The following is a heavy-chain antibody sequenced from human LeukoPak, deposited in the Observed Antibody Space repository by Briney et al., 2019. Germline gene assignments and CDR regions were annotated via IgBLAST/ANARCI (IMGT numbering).Heavy chain of an antibody. CDR2: IYRGGTT. V-gene: IGHV3-53*01. J-gene: IGHJ4*02. Sequence: GGSLRLSCAASGFTVSDNYMSWVRQAPGKGLEWVSVIYRGGTTYYADSVKGRFTISRDNSKSTLHLQMNSLRAEDTAVYYCAREGAYCGGDCFGDWGQGTLVTVSS. D-gene: IGHD2-21*02. CDR1: GFTVSDNY. CDR3: AREGAYCGGDCFGD.